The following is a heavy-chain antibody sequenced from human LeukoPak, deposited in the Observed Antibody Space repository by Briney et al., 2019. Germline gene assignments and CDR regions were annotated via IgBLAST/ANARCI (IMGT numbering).Heavy chain of an antibody. V-gene: IGHV1-8*01. Sequence: ASVKVSCKASGYTFISYDINWVRQATGQGLEWMGWMNPNSGNTGYAQKFQGRVTMTRNTSISTAYMELSSLRSEDTAVYYCARLEVDSSGWNYYYYYYYMDVWGKGTTVTVSS. J-gene: IGHJ6*03. CDR2: MNPNSGNT. CDR3: ARLEVDSSGWNYYYYYYYMDV. CDR1: GYTFISYD. D-gene: IGHD6-19*01.